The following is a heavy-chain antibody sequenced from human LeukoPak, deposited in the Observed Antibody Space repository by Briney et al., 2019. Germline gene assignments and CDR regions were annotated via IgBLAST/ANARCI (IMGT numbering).Heavy chain of an antibody. CDR2: IYPGDSDT. D-gene: IGHD2-2*01. CDR3: ARHSYCSSISCYRFFDY. Sequence: GESLKISCKGSGYSFTSYWIGWVRQMPGKGLEWMGIIYPGDSDTRYSPSFQGQVTISADKSISTAYLQWSSLKASDTAMYYCARHSYCSSISCYRFFDYWGQGTLVTVSS. CDR1: GYSFTSYW. V-gene: IGHV5-51*01. J-gene: IGHJ4*02.